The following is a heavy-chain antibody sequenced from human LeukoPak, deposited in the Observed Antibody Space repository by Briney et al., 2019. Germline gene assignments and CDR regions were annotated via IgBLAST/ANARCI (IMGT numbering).Heavy chain of an antibody. CDR3: ASDSGSSPFDY. J-gene: IGHJ4*02. V-gene: IGHV4-30-4*08. CDR1: GGSISSGDYY. CDR2: IYYSGST. Sequence: SETLSLTCTVSGGSISSGDYYWSWVRQPPGKGLEWIGYIYYSGSTYYNPSLKSRVTISVDTSKNQFSLKLSSVTAADTAVYYCASDSGSSPFDYWGQGTLVTVSS. D-gene: IGHD1-26*01.